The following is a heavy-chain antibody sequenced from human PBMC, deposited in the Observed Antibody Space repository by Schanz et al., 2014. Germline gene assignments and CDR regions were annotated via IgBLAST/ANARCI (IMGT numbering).Heavy chain of an antibody. CDR2: INPIGGST. CDR1: GYTFISYG. CDR3: ARGSPENMIRGELDY. D-gene: IGHD3-10*01. Sequence: QVQLVQSGAEVRKPGASVKVSCKASGYTFISYGISWVRQAPGQGLEWMGIINPIGGSTTYAQKFRGAVTLTTDTSTDTAYLELTSLRSEDTAVYYCARGSPENMIRGELDYWGQGTLXTVSS. J-gene: IGHJ4*02. V-gene: IGHV1-46*03.